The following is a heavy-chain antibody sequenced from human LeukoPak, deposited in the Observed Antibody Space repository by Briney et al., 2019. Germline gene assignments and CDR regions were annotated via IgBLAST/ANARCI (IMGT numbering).Heavy chain of an antibody. D-gene: IGHD3-3*01. CDR2: IYTSGST. CDR1: GGSISSYY. CDR3: ARDTTIFGVATPHNWFDP. Sequence: SETLSLTCTVSGGSISSYYWSWIRQPAGKGLEWIGRIYTSGSTNYNPSLKSRVTMSVDTSKNQFSLKLSSVTAADTAVYYCARDTTIFGVATPHNWFDPWGQGTLVTVSS. V-gene: IGHV4-4*07. J-gene: IGHJ5*02.